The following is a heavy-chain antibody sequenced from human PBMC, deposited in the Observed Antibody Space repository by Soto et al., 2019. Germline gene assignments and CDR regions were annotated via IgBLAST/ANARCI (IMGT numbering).Heavy chain of an antibody. V-gene: IGHV1-18*01. CDR2: ISTYNGDT. Sequence: EASVKVSCKASGYTFSTSGISWLRQAPGQGLEKMGWISTYNGDTNDAPKFQDRVTMTSDTSTSTVYMELRSLRSDDTAVYYCARAGAAPYYYYGMDVWGQGTRVTVSS. CDR3: ARAGAAPYYYYGMDV. D-gene: IGHD2-15*01. CDR1: GYTFSTSG. J-gene: IGHJ6*02.